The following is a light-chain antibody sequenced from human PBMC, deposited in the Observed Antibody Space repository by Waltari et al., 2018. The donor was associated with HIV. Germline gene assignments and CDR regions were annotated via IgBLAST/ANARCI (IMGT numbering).Light chain of an antibody. Sequence: SYELTQPPSVSLPPGKTPKIMCSGEALPIHYVYWYQQKAGQAPVMIIFQDTKRPSDIPARFSASSAETTATLTISGVQAEDEADYFCQSAQNSDVIFGGGTKLTVL. J-gene: IGLJ2*01. CDR1: ALPIHY. V-gene: IGLV3-25*03. CDR3: QSAQNSDVI. CDR2: QDT.